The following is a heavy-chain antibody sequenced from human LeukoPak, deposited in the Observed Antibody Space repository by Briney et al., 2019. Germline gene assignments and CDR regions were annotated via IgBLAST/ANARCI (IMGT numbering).Heavy chain of an antibody. CDR1: GGSFSGYY. J-gene: IGHJ4*02. V-gene: IGHV4-34*01. CDR3: ASKKNGNHFDY. CDR2: IYYSGST. Sequence: SETLSLTCAVYGGSFSGYYWSWIRRPPGKGLEWIGSIYYSGSTYYGPSLKSRVTMSVDTSKNQLSLKLGSVTAADTAVYFCASKKNGNHFDYWGQGTLVTVSS.